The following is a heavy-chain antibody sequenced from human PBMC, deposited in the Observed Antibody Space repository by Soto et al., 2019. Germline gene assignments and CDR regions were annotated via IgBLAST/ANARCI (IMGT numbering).Heavy chain of an antibody. D-gene: IGHD4-17*01. CDR1: GGSITSNSYY. CDR2: FYYSEST. CDR3: ARRSTVTYDY. V-gene: IGHV4-39*01. J-gene: IGHJ4*02. Sequence: QLQLQESGPELVKPSETLSLTCTVSGGSITSNSYYWGWIRQTPGKGLEWIGSFYYSESTYFNPSLKSRVTISVDTSKNQFSLKLSAVTAADTAVYYCARRSTVTYDYWGQGILVTVSS.